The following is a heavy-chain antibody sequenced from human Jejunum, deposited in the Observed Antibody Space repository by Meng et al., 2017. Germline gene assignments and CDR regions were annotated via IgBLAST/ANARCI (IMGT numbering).Heavy chain of an antibody. V-gene: IGHV1-3*01. CDR1: GYTFSNYV. CDR2: INAGSGYT. Sequence: GHVVRWGAEVNKPGASVKVSCKASGYTFSNYVIYWVRQAPGQRLEWMGWINAGSGYTQYSQKFQGRVTLTRDTPASTSYMELRSLRSEDTAVYYCARERELGVAAYFDFWGQGTLVTVSS. D-gene: IGHD1-7*01. CDR3: ARERELGVAAYFDF. J-gene: IGHJ4*02.